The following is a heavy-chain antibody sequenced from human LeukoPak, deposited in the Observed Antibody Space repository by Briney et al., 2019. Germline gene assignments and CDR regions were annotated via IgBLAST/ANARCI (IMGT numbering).Heavy chain of an antibody. D-gene: IGHD2-8*02. CDR3: ARGLATGSLGAFDI. J-gene: IGHJ3*02. CDR2: IYYSGST. CDR1: GGSIGSYF. Sequence: SETLSLTCTVSGGSIGSYFWTWIRQPPGEGLEWIGYIYYSGSTNYNPSLKSRVTISVDTSKNQFSLKLSSLTAADTAVYYCARGLATGSLGAFDIWGQGTMVTVSS. V-gene: IGHV4-59*01.